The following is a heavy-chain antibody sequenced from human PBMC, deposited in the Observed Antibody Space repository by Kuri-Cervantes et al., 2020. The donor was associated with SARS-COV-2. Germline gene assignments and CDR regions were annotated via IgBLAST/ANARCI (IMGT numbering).Heavy chain of an antibody. CDR1: GGSISSYY. CDR3: ARLASSRGTREFDY. CDR2: IYHSGST. D-gene: IGHD2-8*01. Sequence: SETLSLTCTVSGGSISSYYWGWIRQPPGKGLEWIGSIYHSGSTYYNPSLKSRVTISVDTSKNQFSLKLSSVTDADTAVYYCARLASSRGTREFDYWGQGTLVTVSS. V-gene: IGHV4-38-2*02. J-gene: IGHJ4*02.